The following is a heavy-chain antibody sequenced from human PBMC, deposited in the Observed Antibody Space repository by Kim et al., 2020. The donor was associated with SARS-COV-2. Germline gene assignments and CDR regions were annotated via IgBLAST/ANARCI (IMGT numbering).Heavy chain of an antibody. J-gene: IGHJ6*02. CDR1: GYTFTSYG. Sequence: SVKVSCKASGYTFTSYGISWVRQAPGQGLEWMGWISAYNGNTNYAQKLQGRVTMTTDTSTSTAYMELRSLRSDDTAVYYCARYSGSALLWFGESWSYYYYGMDVWGQGTTVTVSS. V-gene: IGHV1-18*01. D-gene: IGHD3-10*01. CDR2: ISAYNGNT. CDR3: ARYSGSALLWFGESWSYYYYGMDV.